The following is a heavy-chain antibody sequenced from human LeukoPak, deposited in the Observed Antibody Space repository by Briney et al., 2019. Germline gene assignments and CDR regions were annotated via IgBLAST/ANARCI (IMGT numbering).Heavy chain of an antibody. CDR2: IRNKASSYTT. J-gene: IGHJ4*02. CDR3: ARGLGETTGALDY. V-gene: IGHV3-72*01. D-gene: IGHD1-26*01. Sequence: GGSLRLSCAASGFTFSQAWMTWVRQAPGKGLEWVGRIRNKASSYTTEYAASVKVRFTISRDDSKTSLFLQINSLKTEDTAVYYCARGLGETTGALDYWGQGTLVTVSS. CDR1: GFTFSQAW.